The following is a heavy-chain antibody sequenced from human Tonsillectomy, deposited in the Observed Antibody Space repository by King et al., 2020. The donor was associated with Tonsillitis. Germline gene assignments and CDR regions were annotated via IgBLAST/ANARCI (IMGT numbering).Heavy chain of an antibody. Sequence: VQLVESGGGLVQPGGSLRLSCAASGFSFSSYAMSWVRQAPGKGLEWVSAISGSGGSTFYADSVKGRFTISRDNSKKTLYLQMNSLRAEDTAVYLCAVASVPKYYYYYGMDVWGRGTPVSVSS. CDR2: ISGSGGST. CDR1: GFSFSSYA. D-gene: IGHD5/OR15-5a*01. J-gene: IGHJ6*02. V-gene: IGHV3-23*04. CDR3: AVASVPKYYYYYGMDV.